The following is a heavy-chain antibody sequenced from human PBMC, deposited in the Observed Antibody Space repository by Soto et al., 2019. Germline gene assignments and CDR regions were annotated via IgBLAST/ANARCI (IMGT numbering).Heavy chain of an antibody. V-gene: IGHV3-15*07. D-gene: IGHD2-21*01. CDR2: IKSKTDGGTT. J-gene: IGHJ5*02. CDR1: GFTFSNAW. CDR3: ARELFLNWFDP. Sequence: GGSLRLSCAASGFTFSNAWMNWVRQAPGKGLEWVGRIKSKTDGGTTDYAAPVKGRFTISRDDSKNTLYLQMNGLRAEDTAVYYCARELFLNWFDPWGQGTLVTVSS.